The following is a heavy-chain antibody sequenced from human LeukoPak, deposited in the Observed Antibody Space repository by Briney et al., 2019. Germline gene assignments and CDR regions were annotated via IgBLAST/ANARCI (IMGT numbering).Heavy chain of an antibody. D-gene: IGHD5-24*01. Sequence: GGSLRLSFAASGFSFSRYGIHWVRQAPGKGLEWVAVISNDGSNEYYADSVKGRFTISRDNSKNTLYLQMNSLRVEDTAVYYCARDLGGWLQFVFDYWGQGTLVTVSS. CDR2: ISNDGSNE. CDR3: ARDLGGWLQFVFDY. CDR1: GFSFSRYG. V-gene: IGHV3-30*03. J-gene: IGHJ4*02.